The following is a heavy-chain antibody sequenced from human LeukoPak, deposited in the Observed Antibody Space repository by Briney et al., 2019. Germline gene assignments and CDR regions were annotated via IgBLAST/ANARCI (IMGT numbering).Heavy chain of an antibody. CDR3: ASSGGGFEVFGVPTTKSPFDY. CDR1: GLTFSSYG. Sequence: GGSLRLSCAVSGLTFSSYGMNWVRQSPGRGLEWISYINSGSRTIHYADSVKGRFTISRDDAKKSLFLQMNSLRVEDTAMYYCASSGGGFEVFGVPTTKSPFDYWGQGTLVTVSS. V-gene: IGHV3-48*04. D-gene: IGHD2-2*01. J-gene: IGHJ4*02. CDR2: INSGSRTI.